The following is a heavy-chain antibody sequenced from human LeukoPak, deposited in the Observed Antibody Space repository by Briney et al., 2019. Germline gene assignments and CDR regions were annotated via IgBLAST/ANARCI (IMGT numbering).Heavy chain of an antibody. CDR3: ARDGLESSGGDAFDI. Sequence: PSETLSLTCTVSGGSISSGRYYWSWIRQPAGKGLEWIGRIYTSGSTNYNPSLKSRVTISVDTSKNQFSLKLSSVTAADTAVYYCARDGLESSGGDAFDIWGQGTMVTVSS. CDR1: GGSISSGRYY. CDR2: IYTSGST. J-gene: IGHJ3*02. D-gene: IGHD2-15*01. V-gene: IGHV4-61*02.